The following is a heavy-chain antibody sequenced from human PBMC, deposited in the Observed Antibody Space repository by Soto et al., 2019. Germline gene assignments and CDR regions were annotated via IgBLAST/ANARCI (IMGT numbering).Heavy chain of an antibody. CDR2: ISAYNGNT. J-gene: IGHJ3*02. Sequence: ASVKVSCKASGYTFTSYGISWVRQAPGQGLEWMGWISAYNGNTNYAQKLQGRVTMTTDTSTSTAYMELRSLRSDDTAVYYCARVGQCELPPSWAFDIWGLGTIVTVSS. CDR1: GYTFTSYG. V-gene: IGHV1-18*04. D-gene: IGHD1-26*01. CDR3: ARVGQCELPPSWAFDI.